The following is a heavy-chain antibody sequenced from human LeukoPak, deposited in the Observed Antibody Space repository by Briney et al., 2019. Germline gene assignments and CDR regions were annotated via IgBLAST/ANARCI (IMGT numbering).Heavy chain of an antibody. CDR2: IYSGGST. Sequence: GGSLRLSYAASGFSVSSNYVSWVRQAPGKGLEWVSVIYSGGSTYYADSVKGRFTISRDNSKNTLYLQMNSLRAEDTAVYYCARPKIATSRETYFDQWGQGTLVTVSA. CDR3: ARPKIATSRETYFDQ. J-gene: IGHJ4*02. CDR1: GFSVSSNY. V-gene: IGHV3-66*04. D-gene: IGHD1-26*01.